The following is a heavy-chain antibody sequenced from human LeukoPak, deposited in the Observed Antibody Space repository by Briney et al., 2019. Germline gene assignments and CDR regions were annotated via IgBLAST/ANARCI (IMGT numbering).Heavy chain of an antibody. V-gene: IGHV3-7*01. D-gene: IGHD3-10*01. CDR3: ARDSGRDYGSGSYSH. CDR1: GFTFSSYW. J-gene: IGHJ4*02. Sequence: GGSLRLSCAASGFTFSSYWMSWVRQAPGKGLEWVANIKQDGSEKYYVDSVKGRFTTSRDNAKNSLYLQMNSLRAEDTAVYYCARDSGRDYGSGSYSHWGQGTLVTVSS. CDR2: IKQDGSEK.